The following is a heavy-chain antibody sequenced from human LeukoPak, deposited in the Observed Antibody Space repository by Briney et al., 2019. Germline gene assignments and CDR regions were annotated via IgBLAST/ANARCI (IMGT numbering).Heavy chain of an antibody. CDR3: ATLPPVDFWTRPYFDY. D-gene: IGHD3/OR15-3a*01. V-gene: IGHV3-7*01. J-gene: IGHJ4*02. Sequence: PGGSLRLSCAASGFTYGAYWMTWVRQAPGKGLEWVANIKQDGSEKYYVDSVKGRFTISRDNAKNALYLQMHSLRAEDTAVYYCATLPPVDFWTRPYFDYWGQGTLVTVSS. CDR2: IKQDGSEK. CDR1: GFTYGAYW.